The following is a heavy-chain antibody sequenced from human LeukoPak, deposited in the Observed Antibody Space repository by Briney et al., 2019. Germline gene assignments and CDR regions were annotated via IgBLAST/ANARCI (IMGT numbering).Heavy chain of an antibody. D-gene: IGHD2-8*01. CDR3: ARPYDGPYGMDV. V-gene: IGHV4-34*01. CDR1: GGTFSGYY. J-gene: IGHJ6*02. CDR2: MNHSGGT. Sequence: SETLSLTCAVYGGTFSGYYWSWIRQPPWKGLEWTGEMNHSGGTYYNPTLKSRVTISIAMSKNQFSLKLSSVTAADTAVYYCARPYDGPYGMDVWGQGTTVTVSS.